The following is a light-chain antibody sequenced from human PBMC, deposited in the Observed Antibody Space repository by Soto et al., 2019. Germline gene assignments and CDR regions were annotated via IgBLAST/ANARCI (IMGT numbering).Light chain of an antibody. CDR3: QQYNSWLWT. CDR2: GAS. V-gene: IGKV3-15*01. J-gene: IGKJ1*01. Sequence: EIAMTQSLATLSLSPGAGATLPCRASQSVSSKLAWYQQKPGQAPRLLIYGASTRATGIPARFSGSGSGTEFTLIISSLQSEDSAVYYCQQYNSWLWTFGQGTKVDIK. CDR1: QSVSSK.